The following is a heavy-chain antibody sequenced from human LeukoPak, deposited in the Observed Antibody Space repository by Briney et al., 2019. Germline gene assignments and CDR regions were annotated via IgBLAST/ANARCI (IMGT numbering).Heavy chain of an antibody. Sequence: SETLSLTCTVSGGSISSSSYYWGWIRQPPGKGLEWIGSIYYSGSTYYNPSHKSRVTISVDTSKNQFSLKLSSVTAADTAVYYCAREGGLNDYGDPWGQGTLVTVSS. CDR1: GGSISSSSYY. CDR2: IYYSGST. J-gene: IGHJ5*02. CDR3: AREGGLNDYGDP. D-gene: IGHD4-17*01. V-gene: IGHV4-39*07.